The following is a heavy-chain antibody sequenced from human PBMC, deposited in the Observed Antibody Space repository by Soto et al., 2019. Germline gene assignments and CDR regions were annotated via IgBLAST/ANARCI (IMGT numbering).Heavy chain of an antibody. Sequence: ASVKVSCKASGYTFTSYGISWVRQAPGQGLEWMGWISAYNGNTNYAQKLQGRVTMTTDTSTSTAYMELRSLRSDDTAVYYCARGSHVLRFLEWLLHYYYYYYMDVWGKRTTVTVSS. CDR1: GYTFTSYG. J-gene: IGHJ6*03. V-gene: IGHV1-18*01. CDR2: ISAYNGNT. D-gene: IGHD3-3*01. CDR3: ARGSHVLRFLEWLLHYYYYYYMDV.